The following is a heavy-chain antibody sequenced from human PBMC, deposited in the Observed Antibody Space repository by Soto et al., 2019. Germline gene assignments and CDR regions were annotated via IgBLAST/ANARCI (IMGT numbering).Heavy chain of an antibody. CDR2: IYYSGST. CDR3: AREKYQLPNAFDI. CDR1: GGSVSSGSYY. J-gene: IGHJ3*02. Sequence: SATLSFTCTVSGGSVSSGSYYWSWIRQPPGKGLEWIGYIYYSGSTNYNPSLKSRVTISVDTSKNQFSLKLSSVTAADTAVYYCAREKYQLPNAFDIWGQRTMVTVSS. V-gene: IGHV4-61*01. D-gene: IGHD2-2*01.